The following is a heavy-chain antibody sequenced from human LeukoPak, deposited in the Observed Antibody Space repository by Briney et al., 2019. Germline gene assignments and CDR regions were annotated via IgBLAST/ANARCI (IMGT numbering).Heavy chain of an antibody. CDR3: ARPRGSSGYLDAFDI. CDR1: GFTVSSNY. CDR2: IYSGGGT. V-gene: IGHV3-53*01. Sequence: PGGSLRLSCAASGFTVSSNYMSWVRQAPGKGLEWVSVIYSGGGTYYADSVKGRFTISRDNSKNTLYLQMNSLRAEDTAVYYCARPRGSSGYLDAFDIWGQGTMVTVSS. D-gene: IGHD3-22*01. J-gene: IGHJ3*02.